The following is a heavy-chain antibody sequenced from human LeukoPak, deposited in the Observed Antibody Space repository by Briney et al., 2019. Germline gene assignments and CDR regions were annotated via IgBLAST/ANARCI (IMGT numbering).Heavy chain of an antibody. D-gene: IGHD5-18*01. Sequence: SETLSLTCAVYGGSFSDHYWNWIRQPPGKGLEWIGEINHSGTTNYNASFKSRVTISVDTSKNHFSLKLNSMTAADTAVYYCARKASHFSYGLGAIDYWGQGNLVTVSS. CDR1: GGSFSDHY. CDR2: INHSGTT. CDR3: ARKASHFSYGLGAIDY. V-gene: IGHV4-34*01. J-gene: IGHJ4*02.